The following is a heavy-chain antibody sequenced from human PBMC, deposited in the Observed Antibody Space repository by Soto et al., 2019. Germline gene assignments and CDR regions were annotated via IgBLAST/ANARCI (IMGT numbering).Heavy chain of an antibody. CDR2: IIPIFGTA. J-gene: IGHJ4*02. V-gene: IGHV1-69*12. D-gene: IGHD6-19*01. CDR1: GGTFSSYA. Sequence: QVQLVQSGAEVKKPGSSVKVSCKASGGTFSSYAISWVRQAPGQGLEWMGGIIPIFGTANYAQKFQGRVTITGDECTSPAYMELSSLRSEGTAVYYCARLPVADLCRDYWGQGTLVTVSS. CDR3: ARLPVADLCRDY.